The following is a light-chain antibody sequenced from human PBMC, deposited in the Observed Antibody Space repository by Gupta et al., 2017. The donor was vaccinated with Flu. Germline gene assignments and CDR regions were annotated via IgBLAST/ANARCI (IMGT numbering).Light chain of an antibody. CDR3: AAWDDSVNGRV. Sequence: QSALTQLPSPSGTPGQRVTISCSGSSSDIGSNIVNWYQHFPGTAPKLLIYNNNERPSGGPDRFSGSKSGTSASLAISGRQSEDEADYYCAAWDDSVNGRVFGGGTKLTVL. CDR1: SSDIGSNI. V-gene: IGLV1-44*01. J-gene: IGLJ3*02. CDR2: NNN.